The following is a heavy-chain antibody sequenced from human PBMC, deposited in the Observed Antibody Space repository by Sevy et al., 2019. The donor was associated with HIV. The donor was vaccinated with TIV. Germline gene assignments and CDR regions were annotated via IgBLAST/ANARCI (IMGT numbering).Heavy chain of an antibody. CDR1: GDSISSGEYS. D-gene: IGHD1-20*01. J-gene: IGHJ3*01. Sequence: SETLSLTCDVSGDSISSGEYSWSWIRRSPGKGLEWIAYLYHTGSTFYNPSFRSRVSISIDQAKNQLALRLTSVTAADMAVCFCARSLYNSHSKGAFDVWGQGTMVTVSS. V-gene: IGHV4-30-2*06. CDR2: LYHTGST. CDR3: ARSLYNSHSKGAFDV.